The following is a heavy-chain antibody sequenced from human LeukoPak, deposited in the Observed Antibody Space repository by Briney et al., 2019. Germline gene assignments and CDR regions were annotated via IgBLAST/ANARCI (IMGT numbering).Heavy chain of an antibody. V-gene: IGHV3-23*01. CDR3: ARDLGVVPAVSRDYYYGMDV. CDR1: GFSIGSQA. CDR2: FGGSDDSP. J-gene: IGHJ6*02. D-gene: IGHD2-2*01. Sequence: PGGSLRLSCAASGFSIGSQAMSWVRQAPGQGLEWVSGFGGSDDSPHYAASVKGRFTISRDTSKNILYLQMDSLRAEDTAVYYCARDLGVVPAVSRDYYYGMDVWGQGTTVTVSS.